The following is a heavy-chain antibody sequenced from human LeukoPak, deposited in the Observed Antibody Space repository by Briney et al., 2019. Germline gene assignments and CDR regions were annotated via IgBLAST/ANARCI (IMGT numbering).Heavy chain of an antibody. D-gene: IGHD5-18*01. V-gene: IGHV3-74*01. CDR1: GFTFSNYW. CDR3: SRAGGGYSYGYYMDV. Sequence: GGSLRLSCAASGFTFSNYWMHWVRQAPGKGLVWVSRINSDGINTSYADSVKGRFTISRDNAKNSLYLQMNSLRAEDTAVYYCSRAGGGYSYGYYMDVWGKGTTVTISS. CDR2: INSDGINT. J-gene: IGHJ6*03.